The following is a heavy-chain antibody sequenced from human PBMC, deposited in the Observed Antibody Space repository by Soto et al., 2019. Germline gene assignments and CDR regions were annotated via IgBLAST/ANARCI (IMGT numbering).Heavy chain of an antibody. CDR3: ARSPYDIFDY. J-gene: IGHJ4*02. V-gene: IGHV4-30-4*08. Sequence: QVQLQETGPGLVKPSQTLSLTCTVSGGSLNSGDYYWSWLRQPPGKGLEWIGHISYSGSTYYNPSLKGRATISGDTSKQQFSLKLSSVTAADTAVYYCARSPYDIFDYWGEGTLVTVSS. CDR1: GGSLNSGDYY. D-gene: IGHD3-22*01. CDR2: ISYSGST.